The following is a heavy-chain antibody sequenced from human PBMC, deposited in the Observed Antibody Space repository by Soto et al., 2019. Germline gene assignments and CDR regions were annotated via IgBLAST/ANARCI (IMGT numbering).Heavy chain of an antibody. Sequence: SVKVSCKASGFTFTSSAVQWVRQARGQRLEWIGWIVVGSGNTNYAQKFQERVTITRDMSTSTAYMELSSLRSEDTAVYYCAAEGPGYSSGWFDPWGQGALVTVSS. CDR1: GFTFTSSA. CDR2: IVVGSGNT. J-gene: IGHJ5*02. CDR3: AAEGPGYSSGWFDP. V-gene: IGHV1-58*01. D-gene: IGHD5-18*01.